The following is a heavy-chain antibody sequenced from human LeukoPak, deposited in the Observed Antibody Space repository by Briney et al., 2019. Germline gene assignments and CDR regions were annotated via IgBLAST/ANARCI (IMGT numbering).Heavy chain of an antibody. CDR2: LNNDGSST. J-gene: IGHJ3*02. Sequence: PGGSLRLSCAASGFTFSSYWMHWVRQAPGKGLVWVSRLNNDGSSTNYADSVKGLFTISRDNAKNTLYLQMNSLRAEDTAVYYCARIAWDAFDIWGQGTMVTVSS. D-gene: IGHD2-15*01. CDR1: GFTFSSYW. V-gene: IGHV3-74*01. CDR3: ARIAWDAFDI.